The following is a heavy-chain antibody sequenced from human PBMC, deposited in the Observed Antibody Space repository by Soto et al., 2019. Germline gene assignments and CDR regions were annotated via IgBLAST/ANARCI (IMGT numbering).Heavy chain of an antibody. V-gene: IGHV2-5*02. J-gene: IGHJ1*01. CDR1: GFSLRTNGVG. CDR2: IYWDDDK. CDR3: SYKIAAPDYIYS. Sequence: SGPTLVNPTQTLTLTCTFSGFSLRTNGVGVGWIRQPPGKALEWLALIYWDDDKLYSPSLKSRLTITKDTSKNQVVLTMTNMDPVDTATYYFSYKIAAPDYIYSWAQRTPVPVS. D-gene: IGHD6-6*01.